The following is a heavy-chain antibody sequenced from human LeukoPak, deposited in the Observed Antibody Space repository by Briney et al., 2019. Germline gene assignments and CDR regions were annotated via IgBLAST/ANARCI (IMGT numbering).Heavy chain of an antibody. CDR1: GYTFTTYD. CDR2: MNPNSGNT. Sequence: GASVKVSCKASGYTFTTYDINWVRQATGQGLEWMGWMNPNSGNTGYAQKFQGRVTMTRDTSISTAYMELSSLRSEDTAVYYCARLSDDSGTCYQNWFDPWGQGTPVTVSS. V-gene: IGHV1-8*01. D-gene: IGHD3-10*01. J-gene: IGHJ5*02. CDR3: ARLSDDSGTCYQNWFDP.